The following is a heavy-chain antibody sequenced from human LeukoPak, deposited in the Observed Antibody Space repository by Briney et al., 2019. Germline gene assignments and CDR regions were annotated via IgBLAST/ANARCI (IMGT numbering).Heavy chain of an antibody. CDR1: GGSISSSTYY. V-gene: IGHV4-39*01. D-gene: IGHD5-18*01. J-gene: IGHJ4*02. CDR2: IYYSGST. Sequence: SETLSLTCTVSGGSISSSTYYWGWIRQPPGKGLEWIGGIYYSGSTYYNPSLKSRVTISVDTSKNQFSLKLSSVTAADTAVYYCARRDTRMGAFDFWGQGTLVTVSS. CDR3: ARRDTRMGAFDF.